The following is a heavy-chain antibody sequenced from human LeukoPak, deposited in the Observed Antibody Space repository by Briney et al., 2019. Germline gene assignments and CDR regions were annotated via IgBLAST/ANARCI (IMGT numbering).Heavy chain of an antibody. Sequence: SVKVSCKASGGTFSSYAISWVRQAPGQGLEWMGGIIPIFGTASYAQKFQGRVTITADESTSTAYMELSSLRSEDTAVYYCASGYCSGGSCYQKLDYWGQGTLVTVSS. CDR3: ASGYCSGGSCYQKLDY. CDR1: GGTFSSYA. D-gene: IGHD2-15*01. V-gene: IGHV1-69*13. J-gene: IGHJ4*02. CDR2: IIPIFGTA.